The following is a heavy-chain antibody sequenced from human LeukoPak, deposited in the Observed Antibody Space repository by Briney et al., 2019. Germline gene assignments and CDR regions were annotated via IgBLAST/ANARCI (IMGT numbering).Heavy chain of an antibody. CDR1: GFTFSSYA. J-gene: IGHJ4*02. CDR2: ISGSGGST. V-gene: IGHV3-23*01. CDR3: AKERIRGYYFDY. D-gene: IGHD5-12*01. Sequence: GGSLRLSCAASGFTFSSYAMSWVRQAPGKGLEWVSAISGSGGSTYYADSVKGRFTISRDNSKNMLYLQMSSLRAEDTAVYYCAKERIRGYYFDYWGQGTLVTVSS.